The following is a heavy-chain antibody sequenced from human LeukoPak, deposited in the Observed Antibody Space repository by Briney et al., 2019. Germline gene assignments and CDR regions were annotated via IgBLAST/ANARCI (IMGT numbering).Heavy chain of an antibody. V-gene: IGHV3-74*01. Sequence: PGRSLTLSCTASGFTFSGCGMHWVRQTPGKGLVWVSRINNDGSTTSYADSVKGRFTISRDNAKNTLYLQMNSLKSEDSAAYYCARGPAANSGNYYAGDYWGQGTLVTVSS. J-gene: IGHJ4*02. CDR2: INNDGSTT. CDR1: GFTFSGCG. D-gene: IGHD1-26*01. CDR3: ARGPAANSGNYYAGDY.